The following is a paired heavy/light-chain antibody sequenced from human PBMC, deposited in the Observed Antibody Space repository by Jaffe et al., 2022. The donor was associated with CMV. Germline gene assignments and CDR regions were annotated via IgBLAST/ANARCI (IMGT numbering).Light chain of an antibody. CDR2: GAS. CDR1: QSVHFQY. CDR3: RQSGGSPQT. V-gene: IGKV3-20*01. Sequence: EIVLTQSPGTLSLSPGERATLSCRASQSVHFQYLAWYQQKPGQAPRLLIYGASTRATGIPDRFSGGGSGTDFSLTISRLEPEDFAVYYCRQSGGSPQTFGQGTKVEIK. J-gene: IGKJ1*01.
Heavy chain of an antibody. Sequence: EVNLVESGGGLVKPGGSLRVSCEGSGFTFSDAWMSWVRQAPGKGLEWVGRIKSKSDGETTDYAAPVKGSFTISRDDSKNTLYLQMNSLKTEDTGVYYCAAVIDENYGPSYSHYMEVWGKGTTVTVSS. D-gene: IGHD3-10*01. J-gene: IGHJ6*03. CDR1: GFTFSDAW. V-gene: IGHV3-15*01. CDR3: AAVIDENYGPSYSHYMEV. CDR2: IKSKSDGETT.